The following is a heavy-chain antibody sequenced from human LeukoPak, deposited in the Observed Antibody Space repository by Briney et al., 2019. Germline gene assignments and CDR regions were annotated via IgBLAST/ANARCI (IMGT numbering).Heavy chain of an antibody. Sequence: ASVEVSCKASGYAFTGYYMHWVRQAPGQGLEWMGWINPNSGGTNYAQKFQGRVTMTRDTSISTAYMELSRLRSDDTAVYYCARGQRSPIFGVVIGELDHRWGQGTLVTVSS. CDR3: ARGQRSPIFGVVIGELDHR. D-gene: IGHD3-3*01. CDR1: GYAFTGYY. J-gene: IGHJ4*02. CDR2: INPNSGGT. V-gene: IGHV1-2*02.